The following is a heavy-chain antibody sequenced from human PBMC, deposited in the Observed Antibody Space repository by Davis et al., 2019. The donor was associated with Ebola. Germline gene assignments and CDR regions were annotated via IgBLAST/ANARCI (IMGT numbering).Heavy chain of an antibody. CDR3: ARGPIYSSPSGGLGY. CDR1: GGSFSGYY. J-gene: IGHJ4*02. CDR2: INHSGST. V-gene: IGHV4-34*01. Sequence: MPGGSLRLSCAVYGGSFSGYYLSWLRQPPGKGLEWIGEINHSGSTNYNPSLKSRVTISVDTSKNQFSLKLSSVTAADTAVYYCARGPIYSSPSGGLGYWGQGTLVTVSS. D-gene: IGHD6-6*01.